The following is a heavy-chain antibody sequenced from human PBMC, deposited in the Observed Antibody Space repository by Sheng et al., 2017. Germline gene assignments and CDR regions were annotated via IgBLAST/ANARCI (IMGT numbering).Heavy chain of an antibody. V-gene: IGHV3-73*02. CDR1: GFTFSGSA. Sequence: EVQLVESGGGLVQPGGSLKLSCAASGFTFSGSAMHWVRQASGKGLEWVGRIRSKADSYATAYAASVKGRFTISRDDSKNTAYLQMNSLKTEDTAVYYCTRLDAGMDYWGQGSLVTVSS. CDR2: IRSKADSYAT. D-gene: IGHD1-20*01. CDR3: TRLDAGMDY. J-gene: IGHJ4*02.